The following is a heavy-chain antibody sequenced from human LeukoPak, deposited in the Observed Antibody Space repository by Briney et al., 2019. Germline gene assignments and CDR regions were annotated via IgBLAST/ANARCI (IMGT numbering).Heavy chain of an antibody. Sequence: GGSLRLSCAASGFTFSSYGVHWVRQAPGKGLEWVAFIQSDGSNKYYADSVQGRFTISRNNFKSTLYFQMNSLRAEDTAVYYCATSRWFDPSGQGTLVTVSS. J-gene: IGHJ5*02. CDR3: ATSRWFDP. CDR2: IQSDGSNK. CDR1: GFTFSSYG. V-gene: IGHV3-30*02.